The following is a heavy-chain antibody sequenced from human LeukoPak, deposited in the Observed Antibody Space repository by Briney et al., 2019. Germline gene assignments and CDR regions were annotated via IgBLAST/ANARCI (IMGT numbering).Heavy chain of an antibody. D-gene: IGHD6-6*01. V-gene: IGHV3-23*01. J-gene: IGHJ6*02. Sequence: GGSLRLSCAASGFTFSSYAMSWVRQAPGKGLEWVSAISGSGGSTYYADSVKGRFTISRVNSKNTLYLQMNSLRAEDTAVYYCAKRSSSSYYYYYGMDVWGQGTTVTVSS. CDR3: AKRSSSSYYYYYGMDV. CDR2: ISGSGGST. CDR1: GFTFSSYA.